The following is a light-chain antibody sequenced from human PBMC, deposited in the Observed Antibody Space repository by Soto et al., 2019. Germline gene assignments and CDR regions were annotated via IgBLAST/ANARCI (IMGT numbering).Light chain of an antibody. J-gene: IGKJ4*01. V-gene: IGKV1-8*01. Sequence: AIRMTQSPSSLSASTGDRVTITRRASQGISSYLAWYQQKPGKAPKLLIYAASTLQSGVPSRFSGSGSGTDFTLTISCLQSEDFATYYCQQYYSYPFTFGGGTKVEIK. CDR3: QQYYSYPFT. CDR2: AAS. CDR1: QGISSY.